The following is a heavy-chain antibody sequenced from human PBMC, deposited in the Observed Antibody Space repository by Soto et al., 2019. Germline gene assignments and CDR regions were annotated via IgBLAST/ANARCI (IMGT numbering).Heavy chain of an antibody. Sequence: PGESLKISCKGSGYSFTSYWMGWVRQMPGKGLECMGIIYPGDSDTRYSPSFQGQVTISADKSISTAYLQWSSLKASDTAMYYCAGGGVRGVITRTRDYYGMDVWGQGTTVTVSS. V-gene: IGHV5-51*01. CDR2: IYPGDSDT. CDR1: GYSFTSYW. D-gene: IGHD3-10*01. CDR3: AGGGVRGVITRTRDYYGMDV. J-gene: IGHJ6*02.